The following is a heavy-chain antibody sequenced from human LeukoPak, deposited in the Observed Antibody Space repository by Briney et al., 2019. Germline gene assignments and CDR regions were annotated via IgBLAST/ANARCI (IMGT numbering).Heavy chain of an antibody. V-gene: IGHV3-23*01. D-gene: IGHD4-17*01. CDR1: GFTISDYG. J-gene: IGHJ3*01. Sequence: GGSLRLSCAASGFTISDYGLVWVRQAPGKGREWVSGSRSGGANNFYADAVKGRFTISRDNSKNTLYLQMNSLRADDTAVYYWGRDPNGDYLGAFEFWGHGTTVIVSS. CDR3: GRDPNGDYLGAFEF. CDR2: SRSGGANN.